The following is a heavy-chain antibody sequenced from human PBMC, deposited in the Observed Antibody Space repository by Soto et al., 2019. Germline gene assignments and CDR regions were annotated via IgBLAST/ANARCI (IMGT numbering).Heavy chain of an antibody. CDR2: FDPEDGET. V-gene: IGHV1-24*01. CDR1: RYTLTELS. D-gene: IGHD5-12*01. J-gene: IGHJ6*03. Sequence: GASVKVSCKVSRYTLTELSMHWVRQAPGKGLEWMGGFDPEDGETIYAQKFQGRVTMTEDTSTDTAYMELSSLRSEDTAVYYCAAEKWLRSQVENYYMDVWGKGTTVTVSS. CDR3: AAEKWLRSQVENYYMDV.